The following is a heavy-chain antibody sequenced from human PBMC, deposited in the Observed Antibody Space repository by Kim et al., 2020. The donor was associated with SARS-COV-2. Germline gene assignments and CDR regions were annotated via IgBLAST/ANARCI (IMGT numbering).Heavy chain of an antibody. CDR2: IYHSGST. CDR1: GGSISSSNW. V-gene: IGHV4-4*02. CDR3: ARGPGLWFGELSLNWFDP. D-gene: IGHD3-10*01. J-gene: IGHJ5*02. Sequence: SETLSLTCAVSGGSISSSNWWSWVRQPPGKGLEWIGEIYHSGSTNYNPSLKSRVTISVDKSKNQFSLKLSSVTAADTAVYYCARGPGLWFGELSLNWFDPWGQGTLVTVSS.